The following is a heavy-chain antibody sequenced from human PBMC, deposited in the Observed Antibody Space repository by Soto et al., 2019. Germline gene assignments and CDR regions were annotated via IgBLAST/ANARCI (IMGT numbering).Heavy chain of an antibody. CDR2: INHSGST. V-gene: IGHV4-34*01. CDR3: ARSHQWLAGDAFDI. J-gene: IGHJ3*02. D-gene: IGHD6-19*01. Sequence: PSETLSLTCAVYGGSFSGYYWSWIRQPPGKGLEWIGEINHSGSTNYNPSLKSRVTISVDTSKNQFSLKLSSVTAADTAVYYCARSHQWLAGDAFDIWGQATMVTVS. CDR1: GGSFSGYY.